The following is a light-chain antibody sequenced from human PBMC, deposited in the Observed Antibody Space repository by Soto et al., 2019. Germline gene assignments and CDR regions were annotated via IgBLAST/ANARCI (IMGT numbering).Light chain of an antibody. CDR1: QRVSNNF. V-gene: IGKV3D-20*01. CDR3: QQYGSTPWT. Sequence: VVLPQFPGTLSLSPGETATLSCGASQRVSNNFLGWYQQKPGLPPRLLIYDATSRANGIPERFSGRGSGTHFTLTISRLEPEDFAVYYCQQYGSTPWTFGRGPKVSMK. J-gene: IGKJ1*01. CDR2: DAT.